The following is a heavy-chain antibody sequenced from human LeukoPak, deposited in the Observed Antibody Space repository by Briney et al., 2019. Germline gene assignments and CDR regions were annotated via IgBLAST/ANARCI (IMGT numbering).Heavy chain of an antibody. J-gene: IGHJ5*02. Sequence: ASVKVSCKASGYTFTGYYMHWVRQAPGQGLEWMGWINPNSGGTNYAQKFQGRVTMTWDTSISTAYMELSRLRSDDTAVYYCASGIAAAGTIGNWFDPWGQGTLVTVSS. CDR3: ASGIAAAGTIGNWFDP. CDR1: GYTFTGYY. D-gene: IGHD6-13*01. CDR2: INPNSGGT. V-gene: IGHV1-2*02.